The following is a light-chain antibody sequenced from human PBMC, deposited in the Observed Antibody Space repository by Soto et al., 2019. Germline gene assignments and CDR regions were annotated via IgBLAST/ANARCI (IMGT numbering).Light chain of an antibody. CDR3: SSYSSTSTPYV. Sequence: QSVLTQPASGSGSPGQSITISCTGTSSDVGSHNYVSWYQQHPGKAPKLIIFEGNSRPSGVANRFSGSQSGSAASLTISGLQAEDEADYSCSSYSSTSTPYVFGGGTKVTVL. J-gene: IGLJ1*01. CDR2: EGN. V-gene: IGLV2-14*01. CDR1: SSDVGSHNY.